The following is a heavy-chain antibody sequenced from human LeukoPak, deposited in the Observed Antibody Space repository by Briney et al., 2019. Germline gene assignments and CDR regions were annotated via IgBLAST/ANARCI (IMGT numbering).Heavy chain of an antibody. D-gene: IGHD2/OR15-2a*01. Sequence: GGSLRLSCAASGFTFSNYPMHWVRQAPGKGLESVSAVSSNGASTYYENSVKDRFIVSRDNSKNTLYLQLRSLRAEDTAVYYCAREISRGFDIWGQGTMVTVSS. V-gene: IGHV3-64*01. CDR2: VSSNGAST. J-gene: IGHJ3*02. CDR3: AREISRGFDI. CDR1: GFTFSNYP.